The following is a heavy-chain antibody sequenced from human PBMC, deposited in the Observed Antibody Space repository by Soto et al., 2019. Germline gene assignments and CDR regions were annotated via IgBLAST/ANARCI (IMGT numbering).Heavy chain of an antibody. V-gene: IGHV4-30-4*01. CDR2: IYFSGST. Sequence: SETLSLTCSVSGGSISSGDYFWSWIRQPPGKGLEWIGYIYFSGSTYYNPSLKSRVTISIDTSKNQFSVKVNSVTAADTAMYYCARERGYCTRTSCHRGLDVWGQGTTVTVSS. D-gene: IGHD2-2*01. CDR3: ARERGYCTRTSCHRGLDV. J-gene: IGHJ6*02. CDR1: GGSISSGDYF.